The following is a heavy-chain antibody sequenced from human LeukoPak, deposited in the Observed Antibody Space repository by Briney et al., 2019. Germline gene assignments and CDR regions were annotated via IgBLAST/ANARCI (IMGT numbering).Heavy chain of an antibody. CDR3: ARSSNYDSSGYVGDY. Sequence: GESLKISCKGSGYGFTSYWIGWVRQMPGKGLEWVGIIYPGDSDTRYSPSFQGQVTISADKSISTAYLQWSSLKASDTAMYYCARSSNYDSSGYVGDYWGQGTLVTVSS. D-gene: IGHD3-22*01. CDR2: IYPGDSDT. CDR1: GYGFTSYW. J-gene: IGHJ4*02. V-gene: IGHV5-51*01.